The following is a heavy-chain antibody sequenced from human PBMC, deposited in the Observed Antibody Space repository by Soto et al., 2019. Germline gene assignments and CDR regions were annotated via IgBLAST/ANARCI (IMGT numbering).Heavy chain of an antibody. D-gene: IGHD1-1*01. J-gene: IGHJ4*02. CDR3: ARIPWNADNYFDY. V-gene: IGHV2-26*01. CDR2: IFSNDEK. Sequence: QVTLKESGPVLVKLTETLTLTCTVSGFSLSNPRMRVSWIRQPPGKALEWLAHIFSNDEKSYSTFLKNRLTISKDTSKSQVVLTMTNVDIVDTATYFCARIPWNADNYFDYWGPGTLVTVSS. CDR1: GFSLSNPRMR.